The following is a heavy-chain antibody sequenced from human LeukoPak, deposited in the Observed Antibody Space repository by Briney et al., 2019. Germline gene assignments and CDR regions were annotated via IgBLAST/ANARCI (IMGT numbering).Heavy chain of an antibody. J-gene: IGHJ4*02. CDR1: GFTFSSYA. CDR3: ARDSGSYFSH. Sequence: RSLRLSCAASGFTFSSYAMHWVRQAPGKGLEWVAVISYDGSNKYYADSVKGRFTISRDNSKNTLYLQMSSLRAEDTAVYYCARDSGSYFSHWGQGTLVTVSS. D-gene: IGHD1-26*01. CDR2: ISYDGSNK. V-gene: IGHV3-30-3*01.